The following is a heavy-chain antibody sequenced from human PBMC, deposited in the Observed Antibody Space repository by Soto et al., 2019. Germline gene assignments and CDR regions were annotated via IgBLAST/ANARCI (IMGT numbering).Heavy chain of an antibody. D-gene: IGHD1-26*01. V-gene: IGHV3-30*04. CDR2: ISNDGTKK. Sequence: PGGSLRLSCAASGFTFSDYAVHWVRQAPGEGLEWVAVISNDGTKKFYVDSVKGRFSVSRDNSRKTLYLQMNSLRAEDTALYYCAIHGWELGHPDSWGQGTLVTVSS. CDR3: AIHGWELGHPDS. CDR1: GFTFSDYA. J-gene: IGHJ4*02.